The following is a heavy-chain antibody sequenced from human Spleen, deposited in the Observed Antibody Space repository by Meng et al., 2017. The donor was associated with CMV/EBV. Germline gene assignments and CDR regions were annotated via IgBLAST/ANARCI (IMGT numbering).Heavy chain of an antibody. CDR2: ISSSSSYI. V-gene: IGHV3-21*01. J-gene: IGHJ4*02. D-gene: IGHD1-26*01. Sequence: GGSLRLSCAASGFTFSSYSMNWVRQAPGKGLEWVSSISSSSSYIYYADSVKGRFTISRDNAENSLYLQMNSLRAEDTAIYYCARVGNSGSFQFWGQGALVTVSS. CDR3: ARVGNSGSFQF. CDR1: GFTFSSYS.